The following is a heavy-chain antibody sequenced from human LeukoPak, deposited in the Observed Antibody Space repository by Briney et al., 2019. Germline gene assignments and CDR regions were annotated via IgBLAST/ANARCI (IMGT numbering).Heavy chain of an antibody. CDR1: GFTFSSYW. CDR3: ASRGYSYGYNYYYYMDV. V-gene: IGHV3-74*01. D-gene: IGHD5-18*01. J-gene: IGHJ6*03. CDR2: INTDGSST. Sequence: PGGSLRLSCAVSGFTFSSYWMHWVRQAPGKGLVWVSRINTDGSSTSYADSVKGRFTISRDNAKNTLYLQMNSLRAEDTAVYYCASRGYSYGYNYYYYMDVWGKGTTVTVSS.